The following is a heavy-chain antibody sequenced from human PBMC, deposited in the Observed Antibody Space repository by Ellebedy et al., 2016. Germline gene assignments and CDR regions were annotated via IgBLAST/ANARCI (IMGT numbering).Heavy chain of an antibody. D-gene: IGHD6-13*01. CDR1: GHSFTSYW. CDR2: IDPSDSYT. J-gene: IGHJ6*02. V-gene: IGHV5-10-1*01. Sequence: GESLKISXKGSGHSFTSYWISWVRQMPGKGLEWMGRIDPSDSYTNYSPSFQGHVTISADKSISTAYLQWSSLKASDTAMYYYISGPYYSSSWYESYGMDVWGQGTTVTVSS. CDR3: ISGPYYSSSWYESYGMDV.